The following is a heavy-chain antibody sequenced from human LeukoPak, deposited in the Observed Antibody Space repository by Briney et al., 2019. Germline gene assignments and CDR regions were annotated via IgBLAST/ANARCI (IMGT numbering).Heavy chain of an antibody. CDR3: ARDGGSGRPFDY. D-gene: IGHD3-10*01. Sequence: GGSLRLSCAASGFTFTTYAMSWVRQAPGKGLVWVSRISSDGSRVTYADSVKGRFTISRDNAKNTLYLQMNSLRAEDTAVYYCARDGGSGRPFDYWGQGTLVTVSS. V-gene: IGHV3-74*01. CDR2: ISSDGSRV. J-gene: IGHJ4*02. CDR1: GFTFTTYA.